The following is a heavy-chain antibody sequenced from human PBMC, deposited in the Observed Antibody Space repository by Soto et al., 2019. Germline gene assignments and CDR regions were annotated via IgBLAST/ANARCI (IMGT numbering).Heavy chain of an antibody. CDR1: GGSFSGYY. J-gene: IGHJ4*02. Sequence: QVQLQQWGAGLLKPSETLSLTCAVYGGSFSGYYWRGSRQPPGKGLEWIGESNHIGSTNYNPSLKSRVTISVDTSKDQFSLKLSSVTAADTAVYYCARGMIAAAGLDYWGQGTLVTVSS. D-gene: IGHD6-13*01. V-gene: IGHV4-34*01. CDR2: SNHIGST. CDR3: ARGMIAAAGLDY.